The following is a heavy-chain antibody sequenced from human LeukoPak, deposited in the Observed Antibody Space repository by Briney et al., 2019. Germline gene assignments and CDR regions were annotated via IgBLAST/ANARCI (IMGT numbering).Heavy chain of an antibody. CDR1: GGSISSSSYY. V-gene: IGHV4-39*01. J-gene: IGHJ6*02. CDR2: IYYSGST. CDR3: ARHNIVAGGRSYYYGMDV. D-gene: IGHD6-19*01. Sequence: ASETLSLTRTVSGGSISSSSYYWGWIRQPPGKGLEWIGSIYYSGSTYYNPSLKSRVTISVDTSKNQFSLKLSSVTAADTAVYYCARHNIVAGGRSYYYGMDVWGQGTTVTVSS.